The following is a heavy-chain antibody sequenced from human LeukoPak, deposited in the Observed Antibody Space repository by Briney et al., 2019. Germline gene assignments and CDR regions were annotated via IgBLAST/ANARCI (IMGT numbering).Heavy chain of an antibody. CDR2: MSYDGSNK. CDR3: AKALFGSGSYYFDY. V-gene: IGHV3-30*18. Sequence: GGSLRLSCAASGFTFSSYGMHWVRQAPGKGLEWVAVMSYDGSNKYYADSVKGRFTISRDNSKNTLYLQMNNLRTEDTAVYYCAKALFGSGSYYFDYWGQGTLVTVSS. CDR1: GFTFSSYG. D-gene: IGHD3-10*01. J-gene: IGHJ4*02.